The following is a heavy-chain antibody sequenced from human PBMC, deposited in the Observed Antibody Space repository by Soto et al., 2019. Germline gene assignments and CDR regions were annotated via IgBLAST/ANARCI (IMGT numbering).Heavy chain of an antibody. V-gene: IGHV4-4*02. Sequence: SETLSLTCAVSGGSISSSNWWSWVRQPPGKGLEWIGEIYHSGSTNYNPSLKSRVTISVDKSKNQFSLKLSSVTAADTAVYYCARVWKTNWGRLGSYWYFDLWGRGTLVTVSS. CDR2: IYHSGST. J-gene: IGHJ2*01. D-gene: IGHD7-27*01. CDR3: ARVWKTNWGRLGSYWYFDL. CDR1: GGSISSSNW.